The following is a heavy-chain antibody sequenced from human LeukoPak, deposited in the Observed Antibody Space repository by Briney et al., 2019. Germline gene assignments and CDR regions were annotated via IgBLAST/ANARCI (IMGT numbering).Heavy chain of an antibody. D-gene: IGHD2/OR15-2a*01. V-gene: IGHV3-30*18. J-gene: IGHJ4*02. CDR1: GFTFSSYG. Sequence: GGSLRLSCAASGFTFSSYGMHWVRQAPGKGLEWVAVISYDGSNKYYADSVKGRFTISRDNSKNTLYLQMNSLRAEDTAVYYCAKTKLIISYFDYWGQGTLVTASS. CDR2: ISYDGSNK. CDR3: AKTKLIISYFDY.